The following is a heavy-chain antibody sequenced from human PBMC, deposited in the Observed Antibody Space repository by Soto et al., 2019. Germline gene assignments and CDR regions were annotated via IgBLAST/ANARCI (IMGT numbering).Heavy chain of an antibody. V-gene: IGHV3-30*18. J-gene: IGHJ6*04. CDR3: AKVLEWSNFYSYGMDV. Sequence: GGSLRLACAASGFTLSSYGMHWVRQAPGKGLEWVAVISHDGSSKYYADYVKGRFPLSRDNSKKTIYLQMNSLRAEDTAVYYCAKVLEWSNFYSYGMDVWCKGT. D-gene: IGHD3-3*01. CDR1: GFTLSSYG. CDR2: ISHDGSSK.